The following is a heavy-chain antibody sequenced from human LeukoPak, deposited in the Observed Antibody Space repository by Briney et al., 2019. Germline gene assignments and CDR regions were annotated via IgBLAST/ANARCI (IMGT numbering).Heavy chain of an antibody. Sequence: PGGSLRLSCGVSGFSFIDHYMDWVRQSPGKGLEWVGRSRNQAHSYTTEYAPSVKDRFIISRDTSRNSLYLHMNSLKTEDTAVYYCTRYYYDGSGYNEAFDVWGQGTMVSVSS. CDR3: TRYYYDGSGYNEAFDV. D-gene: IGHD3-22*01. V-gene: IGHV3-72*01. CDR1: GFSFIDHY. CDR2: SRNQAHSYTT. J-gene: IGHJ3*01.